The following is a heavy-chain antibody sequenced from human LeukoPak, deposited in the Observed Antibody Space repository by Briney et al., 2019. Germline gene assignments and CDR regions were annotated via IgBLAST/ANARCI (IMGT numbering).Heavy chain of an antibody. V-gene: IGHV3-20*04. Sequence: PGGSLRLSCAASGFTFDDYGMSWVRQVPGKGLEWVSGINWNGGRTGYADSVKGRFTISRDNAKNSLYLQMNSLRAEDTALYYYARRMATVVGYYFDYWGQGTLATVSS. J-gene: IGHJ4*02. D-gene: IGHD4-23*01. CDR1: GFTFDDYG. CDR3: ARRMATVVGYYFDY. CDR2: INWNGGRT.